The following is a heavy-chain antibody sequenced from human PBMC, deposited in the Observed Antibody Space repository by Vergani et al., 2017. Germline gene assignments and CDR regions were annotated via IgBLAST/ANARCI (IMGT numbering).Heavy chain of an antibody. D-gene: IGHD3-9*01. CDR2: IYHSGST. Sequence: QVQLQESGPGLVKPPGTLSLTCAVSGGSISSSNWWSWVRQPPGKGLQWIGEIYHSGSTNYNPSLKSRVTISVDKSKHQFSLKLSSVTAADTAVYYCARALKLRYSPFGDYYYYGMDVWGQGTTVTVSS. J-gene: IGHJ6*02. V-gene: IGHV4-4*03. CDR3: ARALKLRYSPFGDYYYYGMDV. CDR1: GGSISSSNW.